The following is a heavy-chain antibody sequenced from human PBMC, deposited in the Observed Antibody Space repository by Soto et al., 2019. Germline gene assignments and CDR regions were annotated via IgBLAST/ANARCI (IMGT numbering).Heavy chain of an antibody. D-gene: IGHD6-19*01. Sequence: KPSETLSLTCAISGDSVSSNTAAWNWIRSSPSRGLEWLGRTYYRSNWRHDYAVSVKSRITVNPDTSKNHFSLQLNSVTPDDTAVYYCARGVAGSGFDLWGQLTLVTASS. CDR2: TYYRSNWRH. V-gene: IGHV6-1*01. CDR1: GDSVSSNTAA. J-gene: IGHJ4*02. CDR3: ARGVAGSGFDL.